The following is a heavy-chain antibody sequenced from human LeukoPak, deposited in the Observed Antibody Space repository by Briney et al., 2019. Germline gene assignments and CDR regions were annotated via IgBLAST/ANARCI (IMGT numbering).Heavy chain of an antibody. CDR2: IWYDGSNK. Sequence: PGGSLRLSCAASGFTFSSYGMHWVRQAPGKGLELVAVIWYDGSNKYYADSVKGRFTISRDNSKNTLYLQMNSLRAEDTAVYYCAREGDEEAFDYWGQGTLVTVSS. CDR1: GFTFSSYG. CDR3: AREGDEEAFDY. J-gene: IGHJ4*02. V-gene: IGHV3-33*01. D-gene: IGHD2-21*02.